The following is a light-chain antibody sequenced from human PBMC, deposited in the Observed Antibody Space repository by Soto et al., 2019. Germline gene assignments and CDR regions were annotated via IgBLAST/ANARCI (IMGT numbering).Light chain of an antibody. CDR2: EVS. Sequence: QSALTQPPSVSGSPGQSVTISCTGTSTDFVGYNRVSWYQQPPGTAPKLMIYEVSKRPSGVPDRFSGSKSGNTASLTISGLQAADEADYYCSLYTSENAYVFGPGTKVT. CDR1: STDFVGYNR. J-gene: IGLJ1*01. V-gene: IGLV2-18*01. CDR3: SLYTSENAYV.